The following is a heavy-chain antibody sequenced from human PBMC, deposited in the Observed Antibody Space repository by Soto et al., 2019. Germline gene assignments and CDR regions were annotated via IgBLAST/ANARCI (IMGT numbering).Heavy chain of an antibody. CDR1: GFTFSDYA. CDR3: AKDKVDHNSVWDPFDI. Sequence: GGSLRLSCAASGFTFSDYAMSWVRQAQGKGLEWVSGLDGGNSDTHYAASVEGRVTISRDNSRNTLFLQMNSLRFEDTAVYYCAKDKVDHNSVWDPFDIWGQGTMVTVSS. J-gene: IGHJ3*02. V-gene: IGHV3-23*03. D-gene: IGHD1-26*01. CDR2: LDGGNSDT.